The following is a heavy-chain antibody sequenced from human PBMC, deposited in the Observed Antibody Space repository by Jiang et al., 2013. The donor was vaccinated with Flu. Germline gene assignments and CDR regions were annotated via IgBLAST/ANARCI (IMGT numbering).Heavy chain of an antibody. CDR2: INHSGST. V-gene: IGHV4-34*01. D-gene: IGHD5-18*01. CDR1: GGSFSGYY. Sequence: GLVKPSETLSLTCAVYGGSFSGYYWSWIRQPPGKGLEWIGEINHSGSTNYNPSLKSRVTISVDTSKNQFSLKLSSATAADTAVYYCARAVPMRYSYGQNYWYFDLWGRGTLVTVSS. CDR3: ARAVPMRYSYGQNYWYFDL. J-gene: IGHJ2*01.